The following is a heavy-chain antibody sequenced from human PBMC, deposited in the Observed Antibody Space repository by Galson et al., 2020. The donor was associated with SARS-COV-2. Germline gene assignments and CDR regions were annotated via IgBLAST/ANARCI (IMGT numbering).Heavy chain of an antibody. D-gene: IGHD6-19*01. J-gene: IGHJ4*02. CDR3: ARHPDRYSSGWYEAYFDY. V-gene: IGHV5-51*01. CDR2: IYPGDSDT. CDR1: GYSFTSYW. Sequence: GESLKISCKGSGYSFTSYWIGWVRQMPGKGLEWMGIIYPGDSDTRYSPSFQGQVTISADKSISTAYLQWSSLKASDTAMYYCARHPDRYSSGWYEAYFDYWGQGTLVTVSS.